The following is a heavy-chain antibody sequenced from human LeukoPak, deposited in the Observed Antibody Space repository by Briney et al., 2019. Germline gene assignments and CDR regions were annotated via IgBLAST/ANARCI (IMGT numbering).Heavy chain of an antibody. CDR1: GGSISSYY. V-gene: IGHV4-4*07. CDR3: ARGRYTTDYYYYMDV. CDR2: IYTSGST. Sequence: PSETLSLTCTVSGGSISSYYWSWIRQPAGKGLEWIGRIYTSGSTNYNPSLKSRVTMSVDTSKNQFSLKLSSVTAADTAVYYCARGRYTTDYYYYMDVWGKGTTVTVSS. J-gene: IGHJ6*03. D-gene: IGHD1-1*01.